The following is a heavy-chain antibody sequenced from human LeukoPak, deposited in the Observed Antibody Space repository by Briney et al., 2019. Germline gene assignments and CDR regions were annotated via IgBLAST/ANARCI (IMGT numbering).Heavy chain of an antibody. CDR2: ISYDGSNK. J-gene: IGHJ4*02. CDR3: AKDLGSSSWDFDY. V-gene: IGHV3-30*18. CDR1: GFTFSSYG. Sequence: PGGSLRLSCAASGFTFSSYGMHWVRQAPGKELEWVAVISYDGSNKYYADSVKGRFTISRDNSKNTLYLQMNSLRAEDTAVYYCAKDLGSSSWDFDYWGQGTLVTVSS. D-gene: IGHD6-13*01.